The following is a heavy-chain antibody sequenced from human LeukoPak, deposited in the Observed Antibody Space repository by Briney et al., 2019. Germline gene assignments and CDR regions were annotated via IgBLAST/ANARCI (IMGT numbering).Heavy chain of an antibody. CDR2: INSDGSST. Sequence: GGSLRLSCAASGFTFSSYWMHWVRQAPGKGLVWVSRINSDGSSTSYADSVKGRFTISRDNAKNTLYLQMNSLRAEDTAVYYCARASTEVYCSSTSCVTDYWGQGTLVTVSS. V-gene: IGHV3-74*01. CDR3: ARASTEVYCSSTSCVTDY. D-gene: IGHD2-2*01. CDR1: GFTFSSYW. J-gene: IGHJ4*02.